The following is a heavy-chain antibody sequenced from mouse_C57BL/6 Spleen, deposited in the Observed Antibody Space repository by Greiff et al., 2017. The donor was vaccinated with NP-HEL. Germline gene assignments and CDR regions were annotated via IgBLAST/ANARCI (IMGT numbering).Heavy chain of an antibody. J-gene: IGHJ3*01. CDR2: ISYDGSN. CDR1: GYSITSGYY. V-gene: IGHV3-6*01. Sequence: EVQLQESGPGLVKPSQSLSLTCSVTGYSITSGYYWNWIRQFPGNKLEWMGYISYDGSNNYNPSLKNRISITRDTSKNQFFLKLNSVTTEDTATYYCARDLAWFAYWGQGTLVTVSA. CDR3: ARDLAWFAY.